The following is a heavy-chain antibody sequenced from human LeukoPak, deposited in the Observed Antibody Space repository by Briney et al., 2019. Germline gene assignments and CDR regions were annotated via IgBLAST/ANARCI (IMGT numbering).Heavy chain of an antibody. Sequence: GGSLRLSCAASGFTFTSYAMTWVRPAPGKGLEWVSGISGSGGSTYYADSVRGRFTISRDNFQNTLYLQMNSLRAEDTAVYYCATAWNGWYLDYWGQGALVTVSS. J-gene: IGHJ4*02. CDR1: GFTFTSYA. CDR3: ATAWNGWYLDY. CDR2: ISGSGGST. D-gene: IGHD1-1*01. V-gene: IGHV3-23*01.